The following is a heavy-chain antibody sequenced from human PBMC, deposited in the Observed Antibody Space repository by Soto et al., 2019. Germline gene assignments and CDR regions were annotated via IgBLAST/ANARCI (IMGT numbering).Heavy chain of an antibody. CDR3: ARGRSDCSGGSCYWDFDY. CDR1: GGSISSGDYY. Sequence: SETLSLTCTVSGGSISSGDYYWSWIRQPPGKGLEWIGYIFSTGSTYYNSSLKSRITVSVDTSKNQFSLKLSSVTAADTAVYYCARGRSDCSGGSCYWDFDYWGQGTLVTVSS. CDR2: IFSTGST. V-gene: IGHV4-30-4*01. D-gene: IGHD2-15*01. J-gene: IGHJ4*02.